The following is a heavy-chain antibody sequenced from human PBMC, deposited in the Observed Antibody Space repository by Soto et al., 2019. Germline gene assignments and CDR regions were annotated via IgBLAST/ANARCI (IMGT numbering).Heavy chain of an antibody. V-gene: IGHV4-59*08. D-gene: IGHD3-10*01. CDR3: VRQGFGRLHGLVDV. CDR2: IDSNGGT. Sequence: QVQLQESGPGLVKPSETLSLTCTVSDDSSSSYKWSWIRQPPGRRLEWIGYIDSNGGTSYNPSLQSRVTIAXXTXAQQFSLKLSSVTAADTAVYYCVRQGFGRLHGLVDVWGQGTTVTVSS. CDR1: DDSSSSYK. J-gene: IGHJ6*02.